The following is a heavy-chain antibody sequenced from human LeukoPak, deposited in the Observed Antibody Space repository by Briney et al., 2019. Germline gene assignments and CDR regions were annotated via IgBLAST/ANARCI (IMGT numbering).Heavy chain of an antibody. CDR1: GYTFTGYY. D-gene: IGHD3-22*01. Sequence: GAPVKVSCKASGYTFTGYYMHWVRQAPGQGLEWMGWINPNSGGTNYAQKFQGRVTMTRDTSISTAYMELSRLRSDDTAVYYCARGFSAGSYDSTFWGQGTMVTVSS. V-gene: IGHV1-2*02. CDR2: INPNSGGT. CDR3: ARGFSAGSYDSTF. J-gene: IGHJ3*01.